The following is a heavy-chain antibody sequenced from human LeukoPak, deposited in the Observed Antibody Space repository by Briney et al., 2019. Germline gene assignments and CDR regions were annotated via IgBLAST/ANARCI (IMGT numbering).Heavy chain of an antibody. CDR1: GFTFSSYG. D-gene: IGHD3-3*02. CDR2: IWYDGSNK. Sequence: GGSLRLSCAASGFTFSSYGMHWVRQAPGKGLEWVAVIWYDGSNKYYADSVKGRFTISRDNSKNTLYLQMNSLRAEDTAVYYCARDLAGPGCYFDYWGQGTLVTVSS. CDR3: ARDLAGPGCYFDY. V-gene: IGHV3-33*01. J-gene: IGHJ4*02.